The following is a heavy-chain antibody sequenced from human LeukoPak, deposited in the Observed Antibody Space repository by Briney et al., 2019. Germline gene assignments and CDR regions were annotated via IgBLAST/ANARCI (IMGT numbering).Heavy chain of an antibody. CDR2: IYYSGST. Sequence: SETLSLTCTVSGGSISSYYWSWIRQPPGKGLEWIGYIYYSGSTNYNPSLKSRVTISVDTSKNQFSLKLSSVTAEDTAVYYCAREPGYSYGFDAFDIWGQGTMVTVSS. D-gene: IGHD5-18*01. CDR3: AREPGYSYGFDAFDI. CDR1: GGSISSYY. J-gene: IGHJ3*02. V-gene: IGHV4-59*12.